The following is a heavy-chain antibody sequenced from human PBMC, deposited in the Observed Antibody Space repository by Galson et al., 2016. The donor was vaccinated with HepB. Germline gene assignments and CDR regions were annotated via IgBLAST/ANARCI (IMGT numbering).Heavy chain of an antibody. CDR1: GDSISSRNW. J-gene: IGHJ4*02. CDR2: TSHRRGT. CDR3: PGDAEYGKHGWAFDY. D-gene: IGHD1-26*01. Sequence: SETLSLTCAVFGDSISSRNWWTWVRQAPGRGLEWIGETSHRRGTNYNPSLRSRVSISMDASMNQFSMRLTSVTAADTALYYWPGDAEYGKHGWAFDYWGQGILVTVSS. V-gene: IGHV4-4*02.